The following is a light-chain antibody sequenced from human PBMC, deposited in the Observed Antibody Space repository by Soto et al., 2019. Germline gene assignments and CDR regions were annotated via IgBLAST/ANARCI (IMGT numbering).Light chain of an antibody. CDR3: LQSYSNPRT. V-gene: IGKV1-39*01. Sequence: DIQMTQSPSSLSASVGDRVTITCRASQSISSYLNWYQQKPGKAPKLLMYAASSLQSGVPSRFSGSGSGTDFTLTISSLQPEDFAIYYCLQSYSNPRTFGQGTKVEIK. J-gene: IGKJ1*01. CDR1: QSISSY. CDR2: AAS.